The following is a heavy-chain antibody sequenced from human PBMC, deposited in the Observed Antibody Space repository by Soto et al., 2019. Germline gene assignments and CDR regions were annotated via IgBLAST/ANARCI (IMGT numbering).Heavy chain of an antibody. V-gene: IGHV3-23*05. D-gene: IGHD3-10*01. Sequence: PGGSLRLSCAASGFTFSNYAMSWVRQAPGKGPEWVSFITSSGNGTYYADSVKGRFTISRDNSKNTLYVQMNNLRAEDTAIYYFAKRFFGSGSPPGAFDVWGQGTRVTVS. CDR2: ITSSGNGT. J-gene: IGHJ3*01. CDR1: GFTFSNYA. CDR3: AKRFFGSGSPPGAFDV.